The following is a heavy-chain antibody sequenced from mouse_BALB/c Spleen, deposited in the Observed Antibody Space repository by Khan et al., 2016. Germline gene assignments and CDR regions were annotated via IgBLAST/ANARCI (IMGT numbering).Heavy chain of an antibody. D-gene: IGHD1-1*01. J-gene: IGHJ3*01. V-gene: IGHV4-1*02. CDR2: INPDRSTI. CDR1: GFDFSRYW. Sequence: EVKLLESGGGLVQPGGSLKLSCAASGFDFSRYWMSWVRQAPGKGLEWIGEINPDRSTINYTPSIKDKFIISRDNAKNKLYLQMSKVRSEDTALNSFANAGSYGYLAYWGQGTLVSVSA. CDR3: ANAGSYGYLAY.